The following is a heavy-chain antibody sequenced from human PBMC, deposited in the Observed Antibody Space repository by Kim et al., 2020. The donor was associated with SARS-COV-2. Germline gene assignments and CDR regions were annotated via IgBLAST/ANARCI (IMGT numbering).Heavy chain of an antibody. J-gene: IGHJ4*02. CDR3: AKGYDFWSGYYSFDY. Sequence: DSVKGQLNISRDKDKNSRDLQMNSLRAEDTALYYCAKGYDFWSGYYSFDYWGQGTLVTVSS. D-gene: IGHD3-3*01. V-gene: IGHV3-9*01.